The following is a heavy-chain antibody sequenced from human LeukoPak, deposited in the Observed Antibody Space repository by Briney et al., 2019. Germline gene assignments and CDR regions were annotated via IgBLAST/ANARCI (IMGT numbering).Heavy chain of an antibody. CDR1: GFTFSNYW. V-gene: IGHV3-74*01. J-gene: IGHJ4*02. CDR2: VNSDGSST. D-gene: IGHD3-10*01. Sequence: HPGGSLRLSCAASGFTFSNYWMHWVRQAPGKGLVWVSRVNSDGSSTSYADPVKGRFTISRDNAKNTVYLQMNSLRGEDTAVYFCARGGVDYYGSGTYYIMYYFDYWGQGALVTVSS. CDR3: ARGGVDYYGSGTYYIMYYFDY.